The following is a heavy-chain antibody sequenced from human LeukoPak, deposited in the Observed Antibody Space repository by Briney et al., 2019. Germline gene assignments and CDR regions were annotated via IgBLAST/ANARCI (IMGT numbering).Heavy chain of an antibody. D-gene: IGHD3-10*01. CDR3: AKMGYFGSGSYYPGEFYFDY. Sequence: PGGSLRLPCAASGFTFTTYWMTWVRQAPGKGLEWVSSISWNSDTIYYAASVKGRFTISRDNAKNSLYLQMNSLGTEDTAFYYCAKMGYFGSGSYYPGEFYFDYWGQGTLVTVSS. CDR2: ISWNSDTI. V-gene: IGHV3-9*01. CDR1: GFTFTTYW. J-gene: IGHJ4*02.